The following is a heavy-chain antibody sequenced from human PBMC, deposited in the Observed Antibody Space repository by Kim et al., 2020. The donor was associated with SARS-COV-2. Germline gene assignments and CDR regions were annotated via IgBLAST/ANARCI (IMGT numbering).Heavy chain of an antibody. J-gene: IGHJ4*02. V-gene: IGHV3-30*03. D-gene: IGHD6-13*01. CDR3: ASSSWDY. CDR2: ISYDGSNK. Sequence: GGSLRLSCAASGFTFSSYGMHWVRQAPGKGLEWVAVISYDGSNKYYADSVKGRFTISRDNSKNTLYLQMNSLRAEDTAVYYCASSSWDYWGQGTLVTVSS. CDR1: GFTFSSYG.